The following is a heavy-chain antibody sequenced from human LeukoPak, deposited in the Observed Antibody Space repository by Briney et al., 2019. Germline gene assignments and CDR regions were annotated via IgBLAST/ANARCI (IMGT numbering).Heavy chain of an antibody. D-gene: IGHD5-12*01. CDR3: ERDVEGATIGHYFDF. V-gene: IGHV4-59*01. CDR2: IHYRGYT. CDR1: GFSSSNNY. Sequence: SETLSLTCSVSGFSSSNNYWSWIRQSPGKGLEWIGYIHYRGYTYYNPYLESRVTISVDTSQNRFSLKLISVTAADTAIYYCERDVEGATIGHYFDFWGQGILVTVSS. J-gene: IGHJ4*02.